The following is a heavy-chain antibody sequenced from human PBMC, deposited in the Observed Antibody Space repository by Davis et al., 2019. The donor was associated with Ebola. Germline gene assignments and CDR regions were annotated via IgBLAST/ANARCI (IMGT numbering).Heavy chain of an antibody. CDR2: INQSGKT. J-gene: IGHJ4*02. D-gene: IGHD2-2*01. V-gene: IGHV4-34*01. CDR1: GLGFSSSH. Sequence: ESLKISCAASGLGFSSSHINWVRQAPGKGLEWIGEINQSGKTYYTASLKSRVTISIYTSKMQFSLKMTSVTAADTAIYYCASPHQIRGRDNFDLWGQGTLVTVSS. CDR3: ASPHQIRGRDNFDL.